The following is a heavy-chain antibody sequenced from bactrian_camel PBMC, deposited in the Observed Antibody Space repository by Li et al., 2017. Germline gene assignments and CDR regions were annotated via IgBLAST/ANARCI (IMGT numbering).Heavy chain of an antibody. CDR3: AARFGTLQCPSSIGSGF. V-gene: IGHV3S6*01. Sequence: QLVESGGGTVQPGGSLRLSCAASGFALSDWPMDWVRQAPGKGFEWVARVQQNGIDTSYSPSVKGRFTISSDNAQSTLYLQMNSLAPEDTAMYYCAARFGTLQCPSSIGSGFWGQGTQVTVS. CDR2: VQQNGIDT. J-gene: IGHJ6*01. CDR1: GFALSDWP.